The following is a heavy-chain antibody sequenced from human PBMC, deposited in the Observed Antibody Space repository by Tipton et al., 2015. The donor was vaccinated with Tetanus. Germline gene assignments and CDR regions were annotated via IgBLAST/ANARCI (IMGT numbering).Heavy chain of an antibody. Sequence: TLSLTCTVSGGSIGSGKFYWGWIRQPPGKGLEWIGSSYDGGTTQSGPSLKSRVTIYVDSSTNQFSLRLNSVTAADTAVYFCARLYRPRRYYGDFTDYWGQGTLVTVSS. CDR1: GGSIGSGKFY. V-gene: IGHV4-39*01. CDR2: SYDGGTT. CDR3: ARLYRPRRYYGDFTDY. J-gene: IGHJ4*02. D-gene: IGHD4-17*01.